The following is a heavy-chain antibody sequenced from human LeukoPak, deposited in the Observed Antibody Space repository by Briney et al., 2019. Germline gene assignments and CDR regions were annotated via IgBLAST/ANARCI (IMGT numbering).Heavy chain of an antibody. D-gene: IGHD3-3*01. J-gene: IGHJ5*02. CDR3: ARPSYYDFWSGPGGHYWFDP. CDR1: GFTFSSYW. V-gene: IGHV3-74*01. CDR2: INTDGSST. Sequence: GGSLRLSCAASGFTFSSYWMHWVRQAPGKGLVWASRINTDGSSTTYADSVKGRFTISRDNAKNTLYLQMNSLRAEDTAVYYCARPSYYDFWSGPGGHYWFDPWGQGTLVTVSS.